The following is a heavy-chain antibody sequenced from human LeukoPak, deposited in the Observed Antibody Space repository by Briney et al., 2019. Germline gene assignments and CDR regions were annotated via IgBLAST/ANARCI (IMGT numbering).Heavy chain of an antibody. Sequence: SVKVSCKASGGSFSSFAVNWLRQAPGEGLEWLGAFIPMFATTNYAQEFQGRVTLTADESTSTAYMELSSLRSEDTAVYFCASGPFLTFDHTPEGYYHYYMDVWGKGTTV. D-gene: IGHD1-14*01. J-gene: IGHJ6*03. CDR1: GGSFSSFA. CDR2: FIPMFATT. CDR3: ASGPFLTFDHTPEGYYHYYMDV. V-gene: IGHV1-69*13.